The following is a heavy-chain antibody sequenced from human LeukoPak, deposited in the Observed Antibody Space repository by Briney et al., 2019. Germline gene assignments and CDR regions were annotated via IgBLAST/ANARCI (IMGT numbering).Heavy chain of an antibody. CDR3: ARLLDNDISGDPDTFDV. CDR1: GGSLSGHY. Sequence: PLETLSLICTVPGGSLSGHYWSWIRQPPGKRLEWIGYVSYTGRTKYNPSLQSRVTISIDTSKRQFSLKLTSVTSADTAVYSCARLLDNDISGDPDTFDVWGQGTTVIVSS. J-gene: IGHJ3*01. CDR2: VSYTGRT. V-gene: IGHV4-59*11. D-gene: IGHD3-22*01.